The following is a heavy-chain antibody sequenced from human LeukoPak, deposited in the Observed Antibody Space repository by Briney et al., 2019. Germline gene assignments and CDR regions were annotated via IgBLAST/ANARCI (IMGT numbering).Heavy chain of an antibody. CDR3: ARRGLLGYCSSTSCYGEFYYYYYMDV. J-gene: IGHJ6*03. D-gene: IGHD2-2*01. CDR1: GFTFSDYY. CDR2: ISSSDNTI. V-gene: IGHV3-11*04. Sequence: PGGSLRLSCAASGFTFSDYYMSWIRQAPGKGLEWVSYISSSDNTIYYADSVKGRFTISRDNAKNSLYLQMNSLRAEDTAVYYCARRGLLGYCSSTSCYGEFYYYYYMDVWGKGTTVTVSS.